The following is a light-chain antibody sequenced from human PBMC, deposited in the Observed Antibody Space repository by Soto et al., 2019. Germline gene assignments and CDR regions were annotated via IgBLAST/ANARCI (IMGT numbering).Light chain of an antibody. CDR3: QQYDSSPWT. CDR1: QSVTSTY. J-gene: IGKJ1*01. V-gene: IGKV3-20*01. Sequence: EIVMTQSPGTLSLSPGERATLSCTASQSVTSTYLAWYQQKPDQSPRLLIYGVSSRATGIPVRFSGSGSGTDFTLTISRLEPEDFAVYYCQQYDSSPWTFRQGTKVDIK. CDR2: GVS.